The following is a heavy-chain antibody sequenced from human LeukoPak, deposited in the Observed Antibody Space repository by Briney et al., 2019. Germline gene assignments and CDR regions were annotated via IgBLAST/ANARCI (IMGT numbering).Heavy chain of an antibody. D-gene: IGHD3-10*02. CDR1: GFTFSSYS. CDR2: ISFSSSYI. Sequence: GGSLRLSCAASGFTFSSYSMNWVPHAPGKGLEWVSSISFSSSYIYYADSVKGRFTITRDNAKNSLYLQMNSLRAEDTAVYYCAELGITMIGGVWGKGTTVTISS. V-gene: IGHV3-21*01. CDR3: AELGITMIGGV. J-gene: IGHJ6*04.